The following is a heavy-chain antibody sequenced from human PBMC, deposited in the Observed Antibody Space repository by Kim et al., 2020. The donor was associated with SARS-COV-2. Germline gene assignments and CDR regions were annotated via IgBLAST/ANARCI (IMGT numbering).Heavy chain of an antibody. Sequence: GGSLRLSCAASGFTFSSRWMSWVRQVPGKGLEWVGRIKTNIQGGAPDYAAFVKGRFTISRDDSKNTLFLEMSSLKTEDTAIYYCTTYNTKNAFDIWGQGTLVTVSS. D-gene: IGHD1-1*01. CDR3: TTYNTKNAFDI. V-gene: IGHV3-15*01. CDR2: IKTNIQGGAP. CDR1: GFTFSSRW. J-gene: IGHJ3*02.